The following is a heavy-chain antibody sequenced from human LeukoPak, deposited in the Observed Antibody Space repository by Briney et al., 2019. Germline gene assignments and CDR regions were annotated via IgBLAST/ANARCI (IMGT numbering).Heavy chain of an antibody. CDR1: GFTFSNYW. D-gene: IGHD3-10*01. V-gene: IGHV3-7*01. CDR2: IKQDGSEK. Sequence: GGSLRLSCAASGFTFSNYWINWVRQAPGKGLEWVANIKQDGSEKSYVDPVKGRFTISRDNTKNSLYLQMNSLRAEDTAVYYCARGNSGAFDIWGRETMVTVSS. J-gene: IGHJ3*02. CDR3: ARGNSGAFDI.